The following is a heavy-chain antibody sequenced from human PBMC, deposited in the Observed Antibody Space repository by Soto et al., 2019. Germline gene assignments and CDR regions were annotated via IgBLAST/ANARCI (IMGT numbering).Heavy chain of an antibody. Sequence: GGSLRLSCAASGLTFSSYWMHWVRQTPGKGLAWVSRIKSDGSSTAYADSVKGRFAISRDNAKDTLYLQMNSLRAEDTAVYYCARGNSETYYRNKFDYWGQGALVTVSS. CDR1: GLTFSSYW. CDR2: IKSDGSST. J-gene: IGHJ4*02. CDR3: ARGNSETYYRNKFDY. V-gene: IGHV3-74*01. D-gene: IGHD1-26*01.